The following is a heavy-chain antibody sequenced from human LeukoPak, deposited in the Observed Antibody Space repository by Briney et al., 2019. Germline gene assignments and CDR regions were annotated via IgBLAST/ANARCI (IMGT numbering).Heavy chain of an antibody. CDR3: ARDQWVGATSIYYYGMDV. Sequence: RASVKVSCKASGHTLTGYYMHWVRQAPGQGLEWMGWINPNSGGTNYAQKFQGRVTMTRDTSISTAYMELSRLRSDDTAVYYCARDQWVGATSIYYYGMDVWGQGTTVTVSS. D-gene: IGHD1-26*01. CDR2: INPNSGGT. V-gene: IGHV1-2*02. J-gene: IGHJ6*02. CDR1: GHTLTGYY.